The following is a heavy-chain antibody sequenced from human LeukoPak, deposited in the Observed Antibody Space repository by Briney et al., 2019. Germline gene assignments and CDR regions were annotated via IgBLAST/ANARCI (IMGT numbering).Heavy chain of an antibody. CDR1: GFTFSSYA. D-gene: IGHD1-1*01. Sequence: GGSLRLSCAASGFTFSSYAMSWVRQAPARGLEWVSSIGGGGETVYADSVKGRFTLSRDDSGNTVYLQMNNLRVEDTAVYYCAKANWVSNADAVWWGQGTLVTVSS. CDR2: SIGGGGET. V-gene: IGHV3-23*01. CDR3: AKANWVSNADAVW. J-gene: IGHJ4*02.